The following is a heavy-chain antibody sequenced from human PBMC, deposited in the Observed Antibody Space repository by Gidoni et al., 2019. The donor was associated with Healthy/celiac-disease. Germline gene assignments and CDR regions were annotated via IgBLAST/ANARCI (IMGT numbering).Heavy chain of an antibody. D-gene: IGHD3-3*01. CDR1: GGPISSGRSH. Sequence: QVQLQESGPGLVKPSQTLSLTCTVSGGPISSGRSHWSLIRQPAGKGLEWIGRIYTSGSTNYNPSLKSRVTISVDTSKNQFSLKLSSVTAADTAVYYCARDKGYDFWSGYYPIDAFDIWGQGTMVTVSS. CDR2: IYTSGST. V-gene: IGHV4-61*02. J-gene: IGHJ3*02. CDR3: ARDKGYDFWSGYYPIDAFDI.